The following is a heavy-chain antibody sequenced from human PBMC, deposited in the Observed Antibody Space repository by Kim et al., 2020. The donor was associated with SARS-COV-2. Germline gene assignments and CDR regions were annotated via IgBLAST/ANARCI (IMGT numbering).Heavy chain of an antibody. CDR3: ARVGYSSSWYSVEYYYYYYGMDV. D-gene: IGHD6-13*01. Sequence: GGSLRLSCAASGFTFSSYAMHWVRQAPGKGLEWVAVISYDGSNKYYADSVKGRFTICRDNSKNTLYLQMNSLRAEDTAVYYCARVGYSSSWYSVEYYYYYYGMDVWGQGTTVTVSS. CDR2: ISYDGSNK. CDR1: GFTFSSYA. J-gene: IGHJ6*02. V-gene: IGHV3-30*04.